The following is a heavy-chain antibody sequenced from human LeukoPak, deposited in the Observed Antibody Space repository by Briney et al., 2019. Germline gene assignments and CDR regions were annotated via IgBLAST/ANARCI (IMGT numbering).Heavy chain of an antibody. J-gene: IGHJ4*02. V-gene: IGHV3-23*01. CDR1: GFTFSSYA. CDR2: ISGSGGST. Sequence: GGSLRLSCAASGFTFSSYAMSWVRQAPGKGLEWVSAISGSGGSTYYADSVKGRFTISRDNSKNTLYLQMNSLRAEDTAVYYCARPSSGWELLQTFDYWGQGTLVTVSS. CDR3: ARPSSGWELLQTFDY. D-gene: IGHD1-26*01.